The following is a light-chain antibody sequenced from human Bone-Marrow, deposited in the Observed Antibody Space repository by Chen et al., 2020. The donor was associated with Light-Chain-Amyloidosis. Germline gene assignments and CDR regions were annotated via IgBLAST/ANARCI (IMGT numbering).Light chain of an antibody. CDR1: NIGSTS. J-gene: IGLJ3*02. CDR2: DDS. CDR3: QVWDRSSGRPV. Sequence: SYVLTQPSSVSVAPGQTATIACGGNNIGSTSVHWYQQTPGQAPLLVVYDDSDRPSGIPERYAGSNSGNTATLTISRVEAGDEADYYCQVWDRSSGRPVFGGGTKLTVL. V-gene: IGLV3-21*02.